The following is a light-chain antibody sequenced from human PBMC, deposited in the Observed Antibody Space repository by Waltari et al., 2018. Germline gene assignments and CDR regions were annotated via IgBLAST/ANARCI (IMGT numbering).Light chain of an antibody. CDR1: QDLSRW. CDR3: QHTHSFPHS. J-gene: IGKJ4*01. Sequence: DIRMIPSPSFLSSSVGYSVTITCRASQDLSRWLVWYRQRPGKAPELLIYAASSLQSGIPSRFSGRGAGTDFSLIISDLHPEDFASYFCQHTHSFPHSFGGGT. CDR2: AAS. V-gene: IGKV1-12*01.